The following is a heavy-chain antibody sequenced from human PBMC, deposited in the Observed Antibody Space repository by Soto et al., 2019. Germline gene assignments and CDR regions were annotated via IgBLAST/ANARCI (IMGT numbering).Heavy chain of an antibody. D-gene: IGHD1-26*01. Sequence: QVQLVQSGAEVKKPGASVKVSCKASGYTFTSYGISWVRQAPGQGLEWMGRISAYNGNTNYAQKLQGRVTMTTDTSASIAYIELRSLRSDDTAVYYCARVVGALGPWFDPWGQGTLVTVSS. J-gene: IGHJ5*02. CDR2: ISAYNGNT. V-gene: IGHV1-18*01. CDR3: ARVVGALGPWFDP. CDR1: GYTFTSYG.